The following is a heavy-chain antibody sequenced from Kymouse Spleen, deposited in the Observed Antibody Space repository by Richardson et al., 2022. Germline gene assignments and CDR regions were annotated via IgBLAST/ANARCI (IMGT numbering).Heavy chain of an antibody. V-gene: IGHV5-51*01. D-gene: IGHD6-19*01. CDR3: ARHNGYSSGWSYYYYYGMDV. J-gene: IGHJ6*02. CDR2: IYPGDSDT. Sequence: EVQLVQSGAEVKKPGESLKISCKGSGYSFTSYWIGWVRQMPGKGLEWMGIIYPGDSDTRYSPSFQGQVTISADKSISTAYLQWSSLKASDTAMYYCARHNGYSSGWSYYYYYGMDVWGQGTTVTVSS. CDR1: GYSFTSYW.